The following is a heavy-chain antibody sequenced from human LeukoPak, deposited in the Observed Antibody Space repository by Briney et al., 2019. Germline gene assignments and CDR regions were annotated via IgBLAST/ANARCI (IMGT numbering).Heavy chain of an antibody. Sequence: GGSLRLSCTVSGFTVSSNSMSWVRQAPGKGLEWVSFIYSGGNTHNSDSVKGRFTISRDNSKNTLYLQMNSLRAEDTAVYYCARGGVGATIIDYWGQGTLVTVSS. J-gene: IGHJ4*02. CDR1: GFTVSSNS. CDR3: ARGGVGATIIDY. V-gene: IGHV3-53*01. D-gene: IGHD1-26*01. CDR2: IYSGGNT.